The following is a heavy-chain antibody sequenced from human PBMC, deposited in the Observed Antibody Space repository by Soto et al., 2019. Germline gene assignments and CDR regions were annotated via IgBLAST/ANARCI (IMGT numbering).Heavy chain of an antibody. CDR3: ARDSGRWGLIDY. CDR2: IYYSGST. J-gene: IGHJ4*02. D-gene: IGHD2-21*01. CDR1: GGSISSGGYY. V-gene: IGHV4-31*03. Sequence: PSETLSLTCTVSGGSISSGGYYWSWIRQHPGKGLEWIGYIYYSGSTYYNPSLKSRVTISVDTSKNQFSLKLSSVTAADTAVYYCARDSGRWGLIDYWGQGTLVTVSS.